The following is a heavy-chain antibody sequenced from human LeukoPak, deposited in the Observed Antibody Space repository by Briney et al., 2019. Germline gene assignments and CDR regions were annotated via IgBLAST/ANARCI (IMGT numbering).Heavy chain of an antibody. D-gene: IGHD3-3*01. J-gene: IGHJ4*02. Sequence: PGGPLRLSCAASGFTFSSYAMSWVRQTPGKGLEWVSGITASGGSTYHADSVKGRFTISRDNSINTLNLQMNNLRAEDTAIYYCAKGLGFWGGYYTPFDYWGQGSSVTVSS. CDR1: GFTFSSYA. CDR2: ITASGGST. CDR3: AKGLGFWGGYYTPFDY. V-gene: IGHV3-23*01.